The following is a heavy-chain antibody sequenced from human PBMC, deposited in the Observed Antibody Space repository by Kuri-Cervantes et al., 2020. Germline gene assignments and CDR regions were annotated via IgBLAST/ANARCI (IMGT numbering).Heavy chain of an antibody. CDR1: GFTFSDYY. CDR3: AREPGSGYFFDY. Sequence: GESLKISCAGSGFTFSDYYMSWIRQAPGKGLEWVSYISSGATTIYYADSVKGRFTISRDNSKNTLYLQMNSLRAEDTAVYYCAREPGSGYFFDYWGQGTLVTVSS. D-gene: IGHD3-22*01. J-gene: IGHJ4*02. CDR2: ISSGATTI. V-gene: IGHV3-11*04.